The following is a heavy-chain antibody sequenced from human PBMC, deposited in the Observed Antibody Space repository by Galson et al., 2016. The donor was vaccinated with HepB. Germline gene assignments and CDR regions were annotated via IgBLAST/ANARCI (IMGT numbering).Heavy chain of an antibody. CDR2: IWYDGSYK. D-gene: IGHD1-26*01. CDR1: RFAFNTYA. V-gene: IGHV3-33*01. Sequence: SLRLSCAASRFAFNTYAMHWVRQAPGQGLEWVAVIWYDGSYKFYADSVKGRFTISRDNSRKTLYLQMSSLRVEDTAVYYCARDANEGSGSYYFDYWGQGTLVTVSS. CDR3: ARDANEGSGSYYFDY. J-gene: IGHJ4*02.